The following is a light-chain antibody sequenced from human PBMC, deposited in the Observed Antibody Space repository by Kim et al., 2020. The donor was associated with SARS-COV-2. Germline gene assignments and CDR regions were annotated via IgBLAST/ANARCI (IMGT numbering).Light chain of an antibody. J-gene: IGLJ1*01. CDR2: DVT. V-gene: IGLV2-14*03. CDR3: SSYSSSSPHV. Sequence: QSDTISCGGTRSDVGAYNYVSWYQQHPGKAPKLMIYDVTNRPSGVSNRFSGSKSGNTASLSISGLQAEDEADYYCSSYSSSSPHVFGTGTKVTVL. CDR1: RSDVGAYNY.